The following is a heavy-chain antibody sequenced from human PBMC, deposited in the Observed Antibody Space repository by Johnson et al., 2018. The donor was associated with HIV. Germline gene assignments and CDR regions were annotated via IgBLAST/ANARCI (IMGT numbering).Heavy chain of an antibody. J-gene: IGHJ3*01. CDR2: IRYDGSNK. Sequence: QVQLVESGGDMVQPGRSLRLSCTASGFTFSSYGMHWVRQAPGKGLEWVTFIRYDGSNKYSAGSVKGRFTISRDNSKNTLYLQMNSLRAEDTAIYYCARESHDDRTYYYGALDVCGQGTLVTVSS. CDR1: GFTFSSYG. D-gene: IGHD3-22*01. CDR3: ARESHDDRTYYYGALDV. V-gene: IGHV3-30*02.